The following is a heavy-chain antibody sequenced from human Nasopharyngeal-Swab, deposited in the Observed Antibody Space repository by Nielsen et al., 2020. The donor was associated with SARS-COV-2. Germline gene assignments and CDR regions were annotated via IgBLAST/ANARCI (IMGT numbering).Heavy chain of an antibody. Sequence: PTLVKPTQTLTLTCTFSGFSLSTSGMCVSWIRQPPGKALEWLARIDWDDDKYYSTSLKTRLTISKDTSKNQVVLTMTNMDPVDTATYYCARTSYYGGNSGFDYWGQGTLVTVSS. CDR3: ARTSYYGGNSGFDY. D-gene: IGHD4-23*01. CDR1: GFSLSTSGMC. V-gene: IGHV2-70*11. CDR2: IDWDDDK. J-gene: IGHJ4*02.